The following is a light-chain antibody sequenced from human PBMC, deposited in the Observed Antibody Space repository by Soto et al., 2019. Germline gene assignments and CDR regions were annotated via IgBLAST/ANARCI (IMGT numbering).Light chain of an antibody. J-gene: IGLJ1*01. CDR2: DVS. CDR3: CSYAGSYTYV. V-gene: IGLV2-11*01. CDR1: SSDVGGYNY. Sequence: QSALTQPRSVSGSPGQSVTISCTGTSSDVGGYNYVSWYQQHPGKAPNLMIYDVSKRPSGVPDRFSGSKSDNTASLTISGLQAEDEADYYCCSYAGSYTYVFGTGTKLTVL.